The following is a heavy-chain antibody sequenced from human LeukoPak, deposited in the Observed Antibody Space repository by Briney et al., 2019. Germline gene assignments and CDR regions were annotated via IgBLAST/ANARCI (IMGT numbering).Heavy chain of an antibody. Sequence: PGGSLRLSCAASGFTFDDYAMHWVRQAPGKGLEWVSGISWNSGSIGYADSVKGRFTISRDNAKNSLYLQMNSLRAEDTALYYCAKVPAPGIAAAGPDYWGQGTQVTVSS. D-gene: IGHD6-13*01. CDR1: GFTFDDYA. J-gene: IGHJ4*02. CDR3: AKVPAPGIAAAGPDY. V-gene: IGHV3-9*01. CDR2: ISWNSGSI.